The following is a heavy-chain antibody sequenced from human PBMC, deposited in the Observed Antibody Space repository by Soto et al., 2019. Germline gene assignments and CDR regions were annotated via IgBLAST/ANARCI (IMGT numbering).Heavy chain of an antibody. V-gene: IGHV3-7*01. Sequence: EVQLVESGGGLVQPGGSLRLSCAASGFTFSSYWMNWLRQAPGKGLEWVANIKLDGTEKNYMASVKGRFTISRENAQNSLYLQMNSLRAEDTAVYYCAKASRPETAYRDFDFWGQGTLVTVSS. J-gene: IGHJ4*02. CDR1: GFTFSSYW. CDR3: AKASRPETAYRDFDF. D-gene: IGHD5-18*01. CDR2: IKLDGTEK.